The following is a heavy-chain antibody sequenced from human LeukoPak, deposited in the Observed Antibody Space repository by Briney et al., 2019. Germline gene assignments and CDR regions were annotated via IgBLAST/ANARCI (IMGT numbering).Heavy chain of an antibody. CDR3: AREKTPAKGDAFDV. Sequence: GGSLRLSCAASGFTFSNAWMSWVRQAPGKGLEWVSYITGSGHDIKDAASVKGRFTISRDNAKNSLYLQMNSLTAEDTAIYYCAREKTPAKGDAFDVWGQGTVVTVSS. CDR1: GFTFSNAW. D-gene: IGHD2-2*01. J-gene: IGHJ3*01. CDR2: ITGSGHDI. V-gene: IGHV3-11*06.